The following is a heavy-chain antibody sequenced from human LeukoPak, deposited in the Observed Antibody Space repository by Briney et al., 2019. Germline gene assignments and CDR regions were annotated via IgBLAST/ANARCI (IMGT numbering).Heavy chain of an antibody. CDR2: IYPYSGDT. Sequence: ASVKVSCKSSGYTFTGYYIHWVRQAPGQGLEWMGWIYPYSGDTNYAQNFQGRVTMTRDTSISTAYMELSSLKSDDTAVYYCARDRNSGSSLDIWGQGTMLTVSS. CDR3: ARDRNSGSSLDI. CDR1: GYTFTGYY. J-gene: IGHJ3*02. V-gene: IGHV1-2*02. D-gene: IGHD6-6*01.